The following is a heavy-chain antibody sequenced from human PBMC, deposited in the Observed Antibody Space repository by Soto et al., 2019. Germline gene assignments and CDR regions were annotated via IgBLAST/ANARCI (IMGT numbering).Heavy chain of an antibody. D-gene: IGHD3-16*01. V-gene: IGHV3-23*01. CDR2: ISGSGGST. Sequence: TGGSLRLSCAASGFTFSSYAMSWVRQAPGKGLEWVSAISGSGGSTYYADSVKGRFTISRDNSKNTLYLQMNSLRAEDTAVYYCAKDLPGGSYYYYYYGMDVWGQGTTVTVSS. CDR3: AKDLPGGSYYYYYYGMDV. J-gene: IGHJ6*02. CDR1: GFTFSSYA.